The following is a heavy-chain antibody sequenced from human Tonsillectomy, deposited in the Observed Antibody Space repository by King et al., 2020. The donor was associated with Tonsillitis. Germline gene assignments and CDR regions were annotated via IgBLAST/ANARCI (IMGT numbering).Heavy chain of an antibody. V-gene: IGHV3-30*02. J-gene: IGHJ4*02. Sequence: VQLVESGGGVVQPGGSLRLSCAASGFSFSDYGMHWVRQAPGKGLEWVAFIRYDGINKYYVDSVKGRFTISRDNSKSTVYLEMDSLRPEDTALYYCANPRWAPEMVRSGLDNWGQGNLVTVSS. CDR2: IRYDGINK. D-gene: IGHD3-22*01. CDR3: ANPRWAPEMVRSGLDN. CDR1: GFSFSDYG.